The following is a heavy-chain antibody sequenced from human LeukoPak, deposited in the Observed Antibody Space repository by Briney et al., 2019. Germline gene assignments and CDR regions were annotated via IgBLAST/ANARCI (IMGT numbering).Heavy chain of an antibody. D-gene: IGHD2-21*01. Sequence: PGGSLRLSCVASGFSFGNYAMSWVRQSPGEGLQWLSQISGTGGATWYAGFARDRFTISRDNSKKTLYLQMSGLRVEDTAMYYCVKDPRDTYGTNWFVSWGQGTLLIVFS. CDR3: VKDPRDTYGTNWFVS. CDR2: ISGTGGAT. J-gene: IGHJ5*01. V-gene: IGHV3-23*01. CDR1: GFSFGNYA.